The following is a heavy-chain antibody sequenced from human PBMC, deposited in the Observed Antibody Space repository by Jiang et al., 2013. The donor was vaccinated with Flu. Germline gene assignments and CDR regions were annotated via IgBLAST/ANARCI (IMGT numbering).Heavy chain of an antibody. CDR3: ARVQGDCSGGSCTYYYGMDV. J-gene: IGHJ6*02. CDR1: GYTFTSYD. V-gene: IGHV1-8*01. D-gene: IGHD2-15*01. Sequence: CGAEVKKPGASVKVSCKASGYTFTSYDINWVRQATGQGLEWMGWMNPNSGNTGYAQKFQGRVTMTRNTSISTAYMELSSLRSEDTAVYYCARVQGDCSGGSCTYYYGMDVWGQGTTVTVSS. CDR2: MNPNSGNT.